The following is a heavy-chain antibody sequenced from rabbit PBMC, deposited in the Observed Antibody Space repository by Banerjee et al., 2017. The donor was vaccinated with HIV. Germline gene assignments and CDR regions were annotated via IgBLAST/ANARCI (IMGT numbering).Heavy chain of an antibody. Sequence: QSLEESGGDLVKPGASLTLTCKASGFDLSNYYYMCWVRQAPGKGLEWIGIIDTGKGSTDYASWVNGRFTISSDNAQPTVDLQMNSLTAADTATYFCARRDYGSDSSSCFNLWGPGTLVTVS. D-gene: IGHD5-1*01. V-gene: IGHV1S43*01. CDR1: GFDLSNYYY. CDR3: ARRDYGSDSSSCFNL. J-gene: IGHJ4*01. CDR2: IDTGKGST.